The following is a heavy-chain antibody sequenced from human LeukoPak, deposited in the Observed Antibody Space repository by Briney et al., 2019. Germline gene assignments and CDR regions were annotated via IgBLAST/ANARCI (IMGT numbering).Heavy chain of an antibody. CDR1: GFTFSSYW. Sequence: PGGSLRLSCAASGFTFSSYWMNWVRQAPGKGLEWVANIKQDGSEKYYVDSVKGRFTISRDNAKNLLYLQMNSLRAEDTAVYYCARSLYYYDRSGRNWYFDLWGRGTLVTVSS. J-gene: IGHJ2*01. D-gene: IGHD3-22*01. V-gene: IGHV3-7*01. CDR3: ARSLYYYDRSGRNWYFDL. CDR2: IKQDGSEK.